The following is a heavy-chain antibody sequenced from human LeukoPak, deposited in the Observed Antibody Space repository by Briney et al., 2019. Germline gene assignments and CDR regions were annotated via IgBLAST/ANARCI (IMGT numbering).Heavy chain of an antibody. Sequence: GGSLRLSCAVSGFTFSHAWMSWVRQAPGKGLEWVGRIKSKTDGGTTDYAAPVKGRFTISRDDSKNTLYLQMNSLRAEDTAVYYCAKDGQLYCSGGSCYDEYFQHWGQGTLVTVSS. V-gene: IGHV3-15*01. J-gene: IGHJ1*01. CDR1: GFTFSHAW. D-gene: IGHD2-15*01. CDR2: IKSKTDGGTT. CDR3: AKDGQLYCSGGSCYDEYFQH.